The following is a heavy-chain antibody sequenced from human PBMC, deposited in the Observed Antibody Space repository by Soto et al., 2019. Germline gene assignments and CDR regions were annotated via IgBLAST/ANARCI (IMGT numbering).Heavy chain of an antibody. CDR1: GGSISSYY. V-gene: IGHV4-59*08. CDR2: IYYSGST. Sequence: QVQLQESGPGLVKPSETLSLTCTVSGGSISSYYWSWIRQPPGKGLEWIGYIYYSGSTNYNPSLKSRVTISVDTSKNQFSLKLSSVTAADTAVYYCAGTYYDILTGRFDPWGQGTLVTVSS. D-gene: IGHD3-9*01. CDR3: AGTYYDILTGRFDP. J-gene: IGHJ5*02.